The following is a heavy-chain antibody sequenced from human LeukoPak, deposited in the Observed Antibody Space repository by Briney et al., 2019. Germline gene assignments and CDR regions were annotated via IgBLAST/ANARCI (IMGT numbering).Heavy chain of an antibody. V-gene: IGHV3-21*01. Sequence: GGSLRLSCAASGFTVSSNYMSWVRQAPGKGLEWVSSISSSSSYIYYADSVKGRFTISRDNAKNSLYLQMNSLRAEDTAVYYCARVNDYGDFGDYWGQGTLVTVSS. J-gene: IGHJ4*02. CDR1: GFTVSSNY. CDR2: ISSSSSYI. CDR3: ARVNDYGDFGDY. D-gene: IGHD4-17*01.